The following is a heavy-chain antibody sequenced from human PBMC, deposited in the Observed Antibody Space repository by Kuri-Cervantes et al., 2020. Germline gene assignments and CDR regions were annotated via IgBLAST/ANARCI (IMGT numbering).Heavy chain of an antibody. Sequence: SETLSLTCAVNGGSFSGHFWGWIRQSPGKGLEWIGEINHSGSTNYNPSLKSRVTISVDTSKNQFSLKLSSVTAADTAVYYCARGIPVDAFDIWGQGTMVTVSS. V-gene: IGHV4-34*01. J-gene: IGHJ3*02. CDR2: INHSGST. CDR1: GGSFSGHF. CDR3: ARGIPVDAFDI.